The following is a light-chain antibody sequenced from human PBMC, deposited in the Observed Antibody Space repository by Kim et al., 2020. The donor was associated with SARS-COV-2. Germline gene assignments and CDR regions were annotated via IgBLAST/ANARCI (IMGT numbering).Light chain of an antibody. V-gene: IGKV1-5*01. CDR1: QTITTW. Sequence: ASVEDRVTITCRASQTITTWLAWYQQKPGKAPNLLIYEVSTLEDGVPSRFSGGGSGTEFTLTIASLQPDDFATYYCQQYHSFPWTFGQGTKVDIK. CDR2: EVS. J-gene: IGKJ1*01. CDR3: QQYHSFPWT.